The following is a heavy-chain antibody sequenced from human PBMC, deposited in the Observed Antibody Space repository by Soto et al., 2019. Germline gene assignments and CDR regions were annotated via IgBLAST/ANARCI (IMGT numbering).Heavy chain of an antibody. CDR2: IYNGERT. D-gene: IGHD6-19*01. CDR3: AQTTGWPGFDY. Sequence: QVHLQESGPGLVKPSETMSLTSTASGASIRNFYWNWVRQFPGKGLEWIGHIYNGERTNYNPSLKSRVTISVDTSKNQFSPKLSSVTVADTAVYYCAQTTGWPGFDYWGQGTLVAVSS. J-gene: IGHJ4*02. V-gene: IGHV4-59*01. CDR1: GASIRNFY.